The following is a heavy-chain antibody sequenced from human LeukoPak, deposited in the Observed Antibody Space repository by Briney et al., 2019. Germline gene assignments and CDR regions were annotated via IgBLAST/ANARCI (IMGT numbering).Heavy chain of an antibody. CDR1: GFTFSSYG. Sequence: PGRSPRLPCAASGFTFSSYGMHWVRQAPGKGLEWVAVIWYDGSNKYYADSVKGRFTISRDNSKNTLYLQMNSLRAEDTAVYYCARSTLQQPPRYWGQGTLVAVSS. CDR3: ARSTLQQPPRY. V-gene: IGHV3-33*01. CDR2: IWYDGSNK. J-gene: IGHJ4*02. D-gene: IGHD6-13*01.